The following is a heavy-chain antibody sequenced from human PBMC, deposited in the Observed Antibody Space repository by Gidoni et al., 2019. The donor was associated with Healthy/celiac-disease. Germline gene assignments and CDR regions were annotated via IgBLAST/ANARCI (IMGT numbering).Heavy chain of an antibody. CDR1: GYTFTSYD. CDR3: ARGGRIVATASDYYYYYGMDV. J-gene: IGHJ6*02. V-gene: IGHV1-8*01. CDR2: MNPNSGNT. Sequence: QVQLVQSGAAVKKPGASVKVSCKASGYTFTSYDINWVRQATGKGLEWMGWMNPNSGNTGYAQKFQGRVTMTRNTSISTAYMELSSLRSEDTAVYYCARGGRIVATASDYYYYYGMDVWGQGTTVTVSS. D-gene: IGHD5-12*01.